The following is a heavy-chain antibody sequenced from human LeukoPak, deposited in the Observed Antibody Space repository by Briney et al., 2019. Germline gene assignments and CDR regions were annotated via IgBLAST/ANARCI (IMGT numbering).Heavy chain of an antibody. V-gene: IGHV1-69*13. J-gene: IGHJ6*02. CDR1: GGTFSSYA. D-gene: IGHD5-24*01. CDR3: ARSGLQFDYYYYGMDV. Sequence: ASVKVSCKASGGTFSSYAISWVRQAPGQGLEWMGGINPIFGTANYAQKFQGRVTITADESTSTAYMELSSLRSEDTAVYYCARSGLQFDYYYYGMDVWGQGTTVTVSS. CDR2: INPIFGTA.